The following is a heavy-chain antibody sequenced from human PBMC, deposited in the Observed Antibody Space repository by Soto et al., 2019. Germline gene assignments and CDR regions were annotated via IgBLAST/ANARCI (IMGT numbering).Heavy chain of an antibody. CDR2: IYYTGST. CDR3: SRNGLPTGGSWYGGVSWFDX. Sequence: SETLSLTCSVSGAAINGVGYFWGWARQPPGRGLELIGSIYYTGSTSLSPSLRSRVTMSVDTSNNQFSMKLRSLTAADTAVYFCSRNGLPTGGSWYGGVSWFDXWGQGILVTVSX. V-gene: IGHV4-39*01. CDR1: GAAINGVGYF. J-gene: IGHJ5*02. D-gene: IGHD6-13*01.